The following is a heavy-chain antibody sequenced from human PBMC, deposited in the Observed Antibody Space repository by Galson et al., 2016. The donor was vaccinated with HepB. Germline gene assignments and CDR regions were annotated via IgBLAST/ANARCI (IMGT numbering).Heavy chain of an antibody. Sequence: SVKVSCKAFGYTFVDYYVAWVRQAPGQGPEWMGWISPYNGDTKSPPKVQGRVTMTTDRSTTTAYLELQSLRSDDTAVYYCARRMTTHMAAFDDWGRGTLVPVSS. V-gene: IGHV1-18*01. J-gene: IGHJ4*02. CDR1: GYTFVDYY. CDR2: ISPYNGDT. D-gene: IGHD4-11*01. CDR3: ARRMTTHMAAFDD.